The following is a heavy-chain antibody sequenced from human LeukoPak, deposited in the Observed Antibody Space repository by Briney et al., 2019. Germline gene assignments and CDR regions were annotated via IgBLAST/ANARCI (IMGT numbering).Heavy chain of an antibody. D-gene: IGHD2-2*01. CDR3: ARDLVGSSDAFDI. J-gene: IGHJ3*02. CDR1: GGSISGYY. V-gene: IGHV4-59*01. CDR2: IYYSGST. Sequence: SETLSLTCTVSGGSISGYYWSWIRQPPGKRLEWVGYIYYSGSTSYNPSLKSRVTISVDTSKNQFSLNLSSVTAADTVVYYCARDLVGSSDAFDIWGQGTMVTVAS.